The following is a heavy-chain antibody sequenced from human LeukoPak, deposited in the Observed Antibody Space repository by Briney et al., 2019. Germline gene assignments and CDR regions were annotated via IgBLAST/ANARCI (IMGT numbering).Heavy chain of an antibody. V-gene: IGHV1-2*02. CDR2: INPKSGGT. CDR1: GYTFISYG. CDR3: ARDSGLGPTWHPFDH. J-gene: IGHJ4*02. D-gene: IGHD1-26*01. Sequence: GASVKVSCKASGYTFISYGISWVRQAPGQGLEWMGWINPKSGGTNYAQKFRGRVTMTRDTSISTAYMELSGLRSDDTAVYYCARDSGLGPTWHPFDHWGQGTPVTVSS.